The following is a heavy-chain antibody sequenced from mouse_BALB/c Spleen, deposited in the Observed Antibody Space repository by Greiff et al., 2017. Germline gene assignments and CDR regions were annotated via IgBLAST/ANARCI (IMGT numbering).Heavy chain of an antibody. CDR2: ISSGGSYT. Sequence: EVQLVESGGDLVKPGGSLKLSCAASGFTFSSYGMSWVRQTPDKRLEWVATISSGGSYTYYPDSVKGRFTISRDNAKNTLYLQMSSLKSEDTAMYYCARQRATVVATGYYFDYWGQGTTLTVSS. D-gene: IGHD1-1*01. V-gene: IGHV5-6*01. CDR3: ARQRATVVATGYYFDY. J-gene: IGHJ2*01. CDR1: GFTFSSYG.